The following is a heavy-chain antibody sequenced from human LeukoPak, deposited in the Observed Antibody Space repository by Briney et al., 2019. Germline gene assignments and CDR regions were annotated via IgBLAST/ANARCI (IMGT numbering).Heavy chain of an antibody. D-gene: IGHD6-19*01. Sequence: PGGSLRLSCAASGFIFSSYSMNWVRQAPGKGLEWVSSISSSSSYIYYADSVKGRFTISRDNAKNSLYLQMNSLRAEDTAVYYCARGGRYIAVYDYWGQGTLVTVSS. CDR3: ARGGRYIAVYDY. CDR2: ISSSSSYI. CDR1: GFIFSSYS. V-gene: IGHV3-21*01. J-gene: IGHJ4*02.